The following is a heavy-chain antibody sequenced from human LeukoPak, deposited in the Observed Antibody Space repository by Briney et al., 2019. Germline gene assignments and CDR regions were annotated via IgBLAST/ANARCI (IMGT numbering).Heavy chain of an antibody. CDR1: GGSISSYY. CDR2: IYYSGST. V-gene: IGHV4-59*01. D-gene: IGHD6-19*01. J-gene: IGHJ6*03. Sequence: SETLSLTCTVSGGSISSYYWSWIRQPPGKGLEWIGYIYYSGSTNYNPSLKSRVTISVDTSKNQFSLKLSSVTAADTAVYYCARVRWAAVASTDYYYYMDVWGKGTTVTVSS. CDR3: ARVRWAAVASTDYYYYMDV.